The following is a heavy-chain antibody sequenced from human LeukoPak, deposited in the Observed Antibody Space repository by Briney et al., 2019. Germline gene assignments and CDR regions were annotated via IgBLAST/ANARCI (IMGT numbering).Heavy chain of an antibody. Sequence: ASVKVSCKASGYTFTSYGISWVRQAPGQGLEWMGWISAYNGNTNYAQKLQGRVTMTTDTSTSTAYMELRSLRSDDTAVYYCARYLSLSSYYGSGSPSDYWGQGTLVTVSS. CDR2: ISAYNGNT. CDR3: ARYLSLSSYYGSGSPSDY. J-gene: IGHJ4*02. CDR1: GYTFTSYG. D-gene: IGHD3-10*01. V-gene: IGHV1-18*04.